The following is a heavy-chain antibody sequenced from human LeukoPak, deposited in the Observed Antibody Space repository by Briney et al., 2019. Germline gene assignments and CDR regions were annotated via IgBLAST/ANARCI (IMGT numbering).Heavy chain of an antibody. CDR1: GYTFTSYD. J-gene: IGHJ4*02. CDR2: INPNSGNT. Sequence: ASVKVSCKASGYTFTSYDINWVRQATGQGLEWMGWINPNSGNTGYAQKFQGRVTMTRNTSISTAYMELSSLRSEDTAVYYCARAGSFLGDYEDWGQGTLVTVSS. V-gene: IGHV1-8*01. D-gene: IGHD4-17*01. CDR3: ARAGSFLGDYED.